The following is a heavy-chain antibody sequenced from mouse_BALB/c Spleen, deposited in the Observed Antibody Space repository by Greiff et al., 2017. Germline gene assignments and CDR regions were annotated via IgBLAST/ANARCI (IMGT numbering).Heavy chain of an antibody. CDR3: ARDYGNWYFDV. CDR2: SRNKANDYTT. V-gene: IGHV7-1*02. J-gene: IGHJ1*01. Sequence: DVMLVESGGGLVQPGGSLRLSCATSGFTFSDFYMEWVRQPPGKRLEWIAASRNKANDYTTEYSASVKGRFIVSRDTSQSILYLQMNALRAEDTAIYYCARDYGNWYFDVWGAGTTVTVSS. CDR1: GFTFSDFY. D-gene: IGHD2-1*01.